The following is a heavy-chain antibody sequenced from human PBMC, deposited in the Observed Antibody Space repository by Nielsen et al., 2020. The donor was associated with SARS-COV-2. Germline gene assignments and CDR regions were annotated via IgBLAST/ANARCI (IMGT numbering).Heavy chain of an antibody. CDR2: INSDGSST. CDR1: GFTFSSYW. V-gene: IGHV3-74*01. J-gene: IGHJ6*02. Sequence: GESLKISCAASGFTFSSYWMHWVRQAPGKGLVWVSRINSDGSSTSYADSVKGRFSISRDNAKNSLYLQMNSLRAEDTAVYYCARDLGYSSGWGLDYYYYYGMDVWGQGTTVTVSS. D-gene: IGHD6-19*01. CDR3: ARDLGYSSGWGLDYYYYYGMDV.